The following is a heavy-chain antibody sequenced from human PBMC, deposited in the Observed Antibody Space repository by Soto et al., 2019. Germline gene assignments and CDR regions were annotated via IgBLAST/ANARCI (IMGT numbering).Heavy chain of an antibody. CDR3: ARDLRYFDWFENHPVSDAFDI. V-gene: IGHV3-21*01. D-gene: IGHD3-9*01. Sequence: EVQLVESGGGLVKPGGSLRLSCAASGFTFSSYSMNWVRQAPGKGLEWVSSISSSSSYIYYADSVKGRFTISRDNAKNSLYLQMNRLKAEETAVYYCARDLRYFDWFENHPVSDAFDIWGQRTMVTVSS. CDR1: GFTFSSYS. CDR2: ISSSSSYI. J-gene: IGHJ3*02.